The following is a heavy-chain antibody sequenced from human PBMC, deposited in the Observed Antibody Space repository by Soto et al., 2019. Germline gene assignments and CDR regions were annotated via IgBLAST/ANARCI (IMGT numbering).Heavy chain of an antibody. Sequence: ASVKVSCKASGYTFTSYAMHWVRQAPGQRLEWMGCINAGNGNTEYSQKFQGRVTITRDTSASTAYMELSSLGSEDTAVYYCASFSKVYYYYGMDVWGQGTTVTVSS. V-gene: IGHV1-3*01. CDR3: ASFSKVYYYYGMDV. J-gene: IGHJ6*02. CDR1: GYTFTSYA. CDR2: INAGNGNT.